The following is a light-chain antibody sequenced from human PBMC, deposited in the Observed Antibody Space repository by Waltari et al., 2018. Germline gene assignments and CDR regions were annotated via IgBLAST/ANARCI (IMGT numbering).Light chain of an antibody. CDR3: QQYDNVPVT. CDR1: QDISNY. CDR2: DSS. Sequence: DIQMTQSPSSLSASVGDRVTITYQASQDISNYLNWYQQKPGKAPKVLMYDSSNLETGVPSRFSGSGSGTHFTFTISSLQPEDIATYYCQQYDNVPVTFGGGTKVEIK. J-gene: IGKJ4*01. V-gene: IGKV1-33*01.